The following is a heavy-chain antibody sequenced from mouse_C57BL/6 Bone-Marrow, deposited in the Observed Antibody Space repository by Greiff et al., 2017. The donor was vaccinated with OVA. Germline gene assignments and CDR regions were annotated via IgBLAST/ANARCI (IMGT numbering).Heavy chain of an antibody. J-gene: IGHJ4*01. V-gene: IGHV1-5*01. CDR3: TRRDYGSSWGAMDY. D-gene: IGHD1-1*01. Sequence: EVQLQQSGTVLARPGASVKMSCKTSGYTFTSYWMHWVKQRPGQGLEWIGAINPGNSDTSYNQKFKGKAKLTAVTSASTAYMELSSLTNEDSAVYYSTRRDYGSSWGAMDYWGQGTSVTVSS. CDR2: INPGNSDT. CDR1: GYTFTSYW.